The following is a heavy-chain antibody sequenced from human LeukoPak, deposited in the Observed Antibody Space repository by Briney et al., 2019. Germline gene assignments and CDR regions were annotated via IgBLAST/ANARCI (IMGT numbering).Heavy chain of an antibody. V-gene: IGHV3-23*01. CDR3: AKDLPLKYGMDV. CDR2: ISGSGGST. CDR1: GFTFSSYA. J-gene: IGHJ6*02. Sequence: GGSLRLSCAASGFTFSSYAMSWVRQAPGAGLEWVSAISGSGGSTYYVDSVKGRFTISRDNSKNTLYLQMNSLRAEDTALYYCAKDLPLKYGMDVWGQGTTVTVSS.